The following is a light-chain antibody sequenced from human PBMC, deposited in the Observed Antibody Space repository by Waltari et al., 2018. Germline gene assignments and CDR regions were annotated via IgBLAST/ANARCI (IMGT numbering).Light chain of an antibody. J-gene: IGLJ2*01. V-gene: IGLV2-18*02. Sequence: QSALTQPPSVSGSPGQSVTISCTGTNSDVGFYSRVSWYQQPPGTVPKLVVYEVTNRPSGVPDRFAGSKSGNTASLTISGLQGEDEADYYCASYTPSSALVFGGGTKVTVL. CDR3: ASYTPSSALV. CDR2: EVT. CDR1: NSDVGFYSR.